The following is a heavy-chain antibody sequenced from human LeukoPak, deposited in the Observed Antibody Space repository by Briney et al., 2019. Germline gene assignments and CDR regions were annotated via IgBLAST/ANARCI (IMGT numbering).Heavy chain of an antibody. CDR2: INHSGST. CDR3: ARDVNYYDSSGYPLP. J-gene: IGHJ5*02. CDR1: GRSFSGYC. V-gene: IGHV4-34*01. Sequence: SETLSLTGAVYGRSFSGYCWSWIRQPPGKGLEWIGEINHSGSTNYNPSLKSRVTISVDTSKNQFSLKLSFVTAADTAVYYCARDVNYYDSSGYPLPWGQGTLVTVSS. D-gene: IGHD3-22*01.